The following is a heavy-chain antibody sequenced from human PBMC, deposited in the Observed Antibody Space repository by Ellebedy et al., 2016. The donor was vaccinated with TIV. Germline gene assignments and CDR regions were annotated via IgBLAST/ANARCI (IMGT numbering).Heavy chain of an antibody. D-gene: IGHD6-19*01. CDR3: AAKNVHNSGLLGDAFDV. V-gene: IGHV5-51*01. CDR1: GYRFSDYW. Sequence: GESLKISCKGSGYRFSDYWIGWVRQLPGKGLAWMGKIFPRDSETIYSPSFQGQVTISADQSVTTAHLQWNSLRASDTAMYYCAAKNVHNSGLLGDAFDVWGQGTFVTVSS. CDR2: IFPRDSET. J-gene: IGHJ3*01.